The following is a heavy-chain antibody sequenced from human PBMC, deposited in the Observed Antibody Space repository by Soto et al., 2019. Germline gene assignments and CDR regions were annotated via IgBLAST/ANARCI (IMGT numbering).Heavy chain of an antibody. Sequence: GSLRLSCAASGFTFSSYAMSWVRQAPGKGLEWVSAISGSGGSTYYADSVKGRFTISRDNSKNTLYLQMNSLRAEDTAVYYCAKSAYYDFWSGRYYFDYWGQGTLVTVSS. V-gene: IGHV3-23*01. D-gene: IGHD3-3*01. J-gene: IGHJ4*02. CDR2: ISGSGGST. CDR1: GFTFSSYA. CDR3: AKSAYYDFWSGRYYFDY.